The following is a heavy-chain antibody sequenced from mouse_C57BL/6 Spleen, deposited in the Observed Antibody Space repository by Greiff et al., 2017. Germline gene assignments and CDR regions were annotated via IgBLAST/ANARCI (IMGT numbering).Heavy chain of an antibody. CDR3: AMRGCDPYFDY. CDR1: GYTFTSYW. V-gene: IGHV1-74*01. J-gene: IGHJ2*01. D-gene: IGHD2-13*01. CDR2: IHPSDSAT. Sequence: QVQLQQPGAELVKPGASVKVSCKASGYTFTSYWMHWVKQRPGQGLEWIGKIHPSDSATNYNQKFKSKATLTVDKSSSTAYMQLSSLTAEDSAVYYCAMRGCDPYFDYWGQGTTLTVSS.